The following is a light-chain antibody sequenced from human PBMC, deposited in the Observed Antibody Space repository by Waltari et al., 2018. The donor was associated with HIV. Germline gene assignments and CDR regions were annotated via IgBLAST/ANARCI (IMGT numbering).Light chain of an antibody. CDR2: EVG. V-gene: IGLV2-14*01. CDR3: SSYTSSGTLV. J-gene: IGLJ2*01. Sequence: QSALTQPASVSGSPGQSITISCTGPSSDLGYFNYVSWYQQHPGRAPKLMIYEVGNRPSGVSNRFSGSKSDNTASLTVSGLQPEDEADYYCSSYTSSGTLVFGGGTRLTVL. CDR1: SSDLGYFNY.